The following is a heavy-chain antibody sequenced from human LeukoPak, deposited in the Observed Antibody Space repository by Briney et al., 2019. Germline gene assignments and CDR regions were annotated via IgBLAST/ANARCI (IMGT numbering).Heavy chain of an antibody. CDR3: ATDLPRLSTVVVVAATRVYNWNDGDY. V-gene: IGHV3-30*03. CDR2: ISYDGSNK. CDR1: GFTFSSYG. J-gene: IGHJ4*02. Sequence: GGSLRLSCAASGFTFSSYGMHWVRQAPGKGLEWVAVISYDGSNKYYADSVKGRFTISRDNSKNTLYLQMNSLRAEDTAVYYCATDLPRLSTVVVVAATRVYNWNDGDYWGQGTLATVSS. D-gene: IGHD2-15*01.